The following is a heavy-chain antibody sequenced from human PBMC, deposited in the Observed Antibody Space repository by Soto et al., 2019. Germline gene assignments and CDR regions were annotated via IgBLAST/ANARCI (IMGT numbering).Heavy chain of an antibody. Sequence: GESLKISCKGSGYSFTSYWISWVRQMPGKGLDWMGRIDPSDSYTNYSPSFQGHVTISADKSISTAYLQWSSLKASDTAMYYCATSATAAILEYYYYYGMDVWGQGTTVTVSS. CDR3: ATSATAAILEYYYYYGMDV. CDR1: GYSFTSYW. CDR2: IDPSDSYT. J-gene: IGHJ6*02. V-gene: IGHV5-10-1*01. D-gene: IGHD2-2*02.